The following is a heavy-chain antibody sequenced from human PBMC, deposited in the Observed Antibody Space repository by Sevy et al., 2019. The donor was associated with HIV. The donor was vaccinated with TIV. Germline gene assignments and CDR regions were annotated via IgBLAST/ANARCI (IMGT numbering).Heavy chain of an antibody. CDR2: IVVGSDHI. Sequence: ASVKVSCQASGFTFSNRAVQWARQARGQRPEWIGWIVVGSDHINYAENFQERVTLTRDMSTNTAYMELTSLRFEDTAVYYCATESRGSCTGGSCSVDNGMDVWGQGTTVTVS. V-gene: IGHV1-58*01. J-gene: IGHJ6*02. D-gene: IGHD2-15*01. CDR1: GFTFSNRA. CDR3: ATESRGSCTGGSCSVDNGMDV.